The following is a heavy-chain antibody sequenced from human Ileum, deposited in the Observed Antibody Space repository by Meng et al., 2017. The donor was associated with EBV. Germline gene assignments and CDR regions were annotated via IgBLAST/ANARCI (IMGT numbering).Heavy chain of an antibody. CDR1: GDSVSSDKTA. CDR2: TYRRSRWYY. CDR3: ATSRIAKFDR. Sequence: HVPLQESGPGLVQPSQSLSLSCVISGDSVSSDKTAWNRIRQSPSRGLEWLGRTYRRSRWYYDYALSVKSRINISPDTSKNQVSLQLNSVTDEDTGIYYCATSRIAKFDRWGQGTLVTVSS. V-gene: IGHV6-1*01. J-gene: IGHJ5*02.